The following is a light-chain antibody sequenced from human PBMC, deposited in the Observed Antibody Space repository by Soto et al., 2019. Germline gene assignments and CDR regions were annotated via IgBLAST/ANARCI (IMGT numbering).Light chain of an antibody. CDR3: QQYGSSSPWT. J-gene: IGKJ1*01. CDR1: QSVGSW. V-gene: IGKV1-5*03. CDR2: KAS. Sequence: DLQMTPSPSTLSASVGDRVTITCRASQSVGSWLAWYQQKPGKAPKLLIYKASSLESGVPSRFSGSGSGTEFSLTISSLQPDDFASYHCQQYGSSSPWTFGQGTKVEIK.